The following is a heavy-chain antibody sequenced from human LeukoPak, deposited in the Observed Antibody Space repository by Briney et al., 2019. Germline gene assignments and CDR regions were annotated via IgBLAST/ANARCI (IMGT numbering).Heavy chain of an antibody. CDR3: ARDSSTQYQLDAFDI. D-gene: IGHD2-2*01. Sequence: SETLSLTCTVSGYSISSGYYWGWIRQPPGKGLEWIGSISHSGSTYYKPSLKSRVTISVDTSKNQFSLKLSSVTAADTAVYYCARDSSTQYQLDAFDIWGQGTMVTVSS. V-gene: IGHV4-38-2*02. CDR1: GYSISSGYY. CDR2: ISHSGST. J-gene: IGHJ3*02.